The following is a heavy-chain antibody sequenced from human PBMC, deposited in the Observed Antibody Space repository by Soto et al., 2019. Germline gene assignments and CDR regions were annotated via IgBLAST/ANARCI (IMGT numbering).Heavy chain of an antibody. CDR2: IYYSGST. D-gene: IGHD2-2*01. Sequence: SETLSLTCTVSGGSISGYYWSWIRQPPGKGLEWIGYIYYSGSTNYNPSLKSRVTISVDTSKNQFSLKLSSVTAADTAVYYCARVGETGLVPAAMSAFDIWGQGTMVTVSS. CDR3: ARVGETGLVPAAMSAFDI. V-gene: IGHV4-59*01. CDR1: GGSISGYY. J-gene: IGHJ3*02.